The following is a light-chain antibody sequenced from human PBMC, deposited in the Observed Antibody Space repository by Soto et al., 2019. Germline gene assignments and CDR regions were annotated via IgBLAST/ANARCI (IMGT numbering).Light chain of an antibody. CDR3: SSFTSAYTFV. CDR2: EVS. J-gene: IGLJ1*01. CDR1: SSDVGGYNY. V-gene: IGLV2-14*01. Sequence: QSVLAQPASVSGSPGQSIAISCTGTSSDVGGYNYVSWYQQHPGKAPKLLISEVSIRPSGVSDRFSGSKSGNTASLTISGLQTEDEADYYCSSFTSAYTFVFGSGKKVTV.